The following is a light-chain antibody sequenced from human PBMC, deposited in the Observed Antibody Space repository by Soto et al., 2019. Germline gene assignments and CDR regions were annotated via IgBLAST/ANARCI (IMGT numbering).Light chain of an antibody. V-gene: IGKV4-1*01. J-gene: IGKJ1*01. CDR2: WAS. CDR3: QQHLHTPRT. Sequence: IVISRSPDSLAETLVERAAIKCRSSQGVLYSSNNKNYLAWYQQKPGQPPKLLIYWASTRESGVPDRFSGSGSGTDFTLTISSLQAEDVAVYYCQQHLHTPRTFGQGTKVDIK. CDR1: QGVLYSSNNKNY.